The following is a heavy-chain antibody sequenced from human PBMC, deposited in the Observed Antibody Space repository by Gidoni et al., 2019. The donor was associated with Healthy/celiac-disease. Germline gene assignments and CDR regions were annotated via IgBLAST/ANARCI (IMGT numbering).Heavy chain of an antibody. CDR2: IYYSGST. D-gene: IGHD3-22*01. V-gene: IGHV4-39*01. CDR1: GGSIRSSSYY. Sequence: QLQLQESGPGLVKPSEPLSLTCPVSGGSIRSSSYYWGWIRQPPGKGLEWIGSIYYSGSTDYNPSLKSRVTISVDTSKNQFSLKLSSVTAADTAVYYCARATSMIVVVIDAFDIWGQGTMVTVSS. CDR3: ARATSMIVVVIDAFDI. J-gene: IGHJ3*02.